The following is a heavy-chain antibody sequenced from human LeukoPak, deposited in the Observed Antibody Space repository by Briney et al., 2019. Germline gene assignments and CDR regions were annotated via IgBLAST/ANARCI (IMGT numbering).Heavy chain of an antibody. Sequence: EASVKVSCKASGYTFTGYGISWVRQAPGQGLEWMGWISAYNGNTNYAQKLQGRVTMTTDTSTSTAYMELRSLRSDDTAVYYCARDYPIAAAGNFDYWGQGTLVTVSS. CDR1: GYTFTGYG. V-gene: IGHV1-18*01. J-gene: IGHJ4*02. CDR3: ARDYPIAAAGNFDY. D-gene: IGHD6-13*01. CDR2: ISAYNGNT.